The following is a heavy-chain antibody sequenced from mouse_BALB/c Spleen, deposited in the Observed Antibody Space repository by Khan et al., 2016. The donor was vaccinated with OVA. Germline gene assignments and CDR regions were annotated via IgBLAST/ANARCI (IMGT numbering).Heavy chain of an antibody. CDR3: AVHLSGSFAY. Sequence: EVQLHESGGDLVKPGGSLKLSCAASGFTFSTYRMSWVRQSPDKRLEWVATISSGGYYTYYPDSLKGRFIISRDNAKNTLYLQMRSLKSEDTAMYYCAVHLSGSFAYWGQGTLVTVSA. CDR2: ISSGGYYT. D-gene: IGHD1-3*01. J-gene: IGHJ3*01. V-gene: IGHV5-6*01. CDR1: GFTFSTYR.